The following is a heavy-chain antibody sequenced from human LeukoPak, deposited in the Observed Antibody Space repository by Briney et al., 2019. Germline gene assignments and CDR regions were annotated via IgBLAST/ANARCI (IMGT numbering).Heavy chain of an antibody. Sequence: SGGSLRLSCVVSGLTFSNYWMIWVRQAPGKGLESVAIVNEDGCAKYYLDSVKGRFTISRDNARNSLYLEMNSLRAEDTAVYYCARDYWRSIDHWGQGTLVTVSS. J-gene: IGHJ4*02. CDR3: ARDYWRSIDH. V-gene: IGHV3-7*01. CDR2: VNEDGCAK. CDR1: GLTFSNYW. D-gene: IGHD1-1*01.